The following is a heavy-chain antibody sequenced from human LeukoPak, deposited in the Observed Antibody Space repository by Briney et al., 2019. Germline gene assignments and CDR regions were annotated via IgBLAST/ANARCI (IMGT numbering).Heavy chain of an antibody. J-gene: IGHJ4*02. D-gene: IGHD3-22*01. CDR2: ISAYNGNT. V-gene: IGHV1-18*01. CDR3: AKDGYYYDSSGYYFFHY. CDR1: GYTFTSYG. Sequence: ASVKVSCMASGYTFTSYGISCVRQAPGQGLEWMGWISAYNGNTHYAQTLQGRVTMSTDNSTSTPYMELRSLRSADTAVYFCAKDGYYYDSSGYYFFHYWGQGTLVTVSS.